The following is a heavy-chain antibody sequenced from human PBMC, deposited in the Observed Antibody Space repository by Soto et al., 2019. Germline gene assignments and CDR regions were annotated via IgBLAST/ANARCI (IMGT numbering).Heavy chain of an antibody. Sequence: QVQLVQSGAEVKKPGASVKVSCKASGYTFTSYAMHWVRQAPGQRLEWMGWINAGNGNTKYSQKFQGRVTITRDTSASTAYMELSSLRSEDTAVYYCARAGSSWYPREWLDPWGQGTLVTVSS. D-gene: IGHD6-13*01. CDR1: GYTFTSYA. J-gene: IGHJ5*02. V-gene: IGHV1-3*01. CDR3: ARAGSSWYPREWLDP. CDR2: INAGNGNT.